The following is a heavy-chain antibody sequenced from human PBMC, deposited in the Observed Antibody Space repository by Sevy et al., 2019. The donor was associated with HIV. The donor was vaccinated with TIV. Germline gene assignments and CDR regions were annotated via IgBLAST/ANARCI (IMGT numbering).Heavy chain of an antibody. Sequence: ASVKVSCKASGYTFTTYNIVWVRQAPGQGLEWLAWMSPYNGNKNYAQRVRGRVTMTTDTFPDTAFLELRSLKFDDTAVYYCARGSSSWYDYWGQGTLVTVSS. J-gene: IGHJ4*02. CDR1: GYTFTTYN. CDR2: MSPYNGNK. D-gene: IGHD2-2*01. CDR3: ARGSSSWYDY. V-gene: IGHV1-18*01.